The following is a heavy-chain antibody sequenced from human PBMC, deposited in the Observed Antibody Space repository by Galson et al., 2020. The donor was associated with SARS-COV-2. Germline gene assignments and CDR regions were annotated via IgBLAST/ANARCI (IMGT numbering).Heavy chain of an antibody. J-gene: IGHJ4*02. CDR1: GFTFSSYT. CDR2: ISGGGDIT. CDR3: AKTGGYDFWSDSYFEA. D-gene: IGHD3-3*01. Sequence: GESLKISCAASGFTFSSYTMTWVRQAPGKGLEWVSVISGGGDITYYADSVKGRVTISRDNSENMVYLQMINLRAKDTAVYYCAKTGGYDFWSDSYFEAWGQGTLVTVAS. V-gene: IGHV3-23*01.